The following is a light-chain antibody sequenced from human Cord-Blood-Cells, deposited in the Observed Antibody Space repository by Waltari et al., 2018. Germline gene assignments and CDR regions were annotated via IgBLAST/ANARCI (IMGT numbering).Light chain of an antibody. J-gene: IGLJ3*02. Sequence: QSALTQPASVSGSPGQSITISCTGTSSDVGGYNYVSWYQQHPGTAPKLMIYDVSNRPAGVSNRFSGSKSGNTASLTISGLQAEDEADEYCSSYTSSSTLVFGGGTKLTVL. CDR1: SSDVGGYNY. V-gene: IGLV2-14*01. CDR3: SSYTSSSTLV. CDR2: DVS.